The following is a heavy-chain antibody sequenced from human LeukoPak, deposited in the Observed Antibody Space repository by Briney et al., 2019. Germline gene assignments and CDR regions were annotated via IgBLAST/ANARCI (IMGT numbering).Heavy chain of an antibody. D-gene: IGHD3-3*01. V-gene: IGHV1-69*13. Sequence: SVKVSCKASGGTFSSYAISWVRQAPGQGLEWMGGIIPIFGTANYAQKFQGRITITADESTSTAYMELSSLRSEDTAVYYCARASQYYDFWSGYSPFDYWGQGTLVTVSS. J-gene: IGHJ4*02. CDR3: ARASQYYDFWSGYSPFDY. CDR2: IIPIFGTA. CDR1: GGTFSSYA.